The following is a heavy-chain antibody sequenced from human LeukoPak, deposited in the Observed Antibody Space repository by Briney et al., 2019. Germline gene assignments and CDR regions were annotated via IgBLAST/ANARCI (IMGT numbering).Heavy chain of an antibody. J-gene: IGHJ6*03. Sequence: GASVKVSCKASGYTFTSYGISWVRQAPGQGLEWMGWISAYNGNTNYAQKLQGRVTMTTDTSTSTAYMELRSLRSDDTAVYYCARSPRGELSFYYYYYYMDVWGKGTTVTVSS. CDR2: ISAYNGNT. CDR3: ARSPRGELSFYYYYYYMDV. CDR1: GYTFTSYG. V-gene: IGHV1-18*01. D-gene: IGHD3-16*02.